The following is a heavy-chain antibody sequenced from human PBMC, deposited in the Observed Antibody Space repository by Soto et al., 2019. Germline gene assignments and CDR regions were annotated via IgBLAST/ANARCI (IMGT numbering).Heavy chain of an antibody. V-gene: IGHV3-23*01. J-gene: IGHJ6*02. CDR2: ISGSGDST. CDR1: GFTFSSYS. Sequence: GGSLRLSCAASGFTFSSYSMNWVRQAPGKGLEWVSGISGSGDSTYYADSVKGRVTISRDNDKSTLYLQLNGLRAEDTAVYYCAKIDGEEQLVTYYYYYAMDVWGQGTTVTVSS. CDR3: AKIDGEEQLVTYYYYYAMDV. D-gene: IGHD6-13*01.